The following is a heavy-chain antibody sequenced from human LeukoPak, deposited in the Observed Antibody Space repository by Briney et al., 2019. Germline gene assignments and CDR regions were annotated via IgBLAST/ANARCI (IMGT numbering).Heavy chain of an antibody. Sequence: PGGSLRLSCAASGFTFDDYAMHWVRQAPGEGQEWVSGISWNSGSIGYADSVKGRFTISRDNAKNSLYLQMNSLRAEDMALYYCAKIAAAGYFDYWGQGTLVTVSS. D-gene: IGHD6-13*01. CDR3: AKIAAAGYFDY. CDR1: GFTFDDYA. CDR2: ISWNSGSI. J-gene: IGHJ4*02. V-gene: IGHV3-9*03.